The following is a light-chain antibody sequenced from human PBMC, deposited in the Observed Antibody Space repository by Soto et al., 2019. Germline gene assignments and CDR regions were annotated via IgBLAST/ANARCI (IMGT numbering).Light chain of an antibody. CDR3: QHRSNWLA. V-gene: IGKV3-11*01. CDR1: QSVSSY. Sequence: EIVLTQSPATLYLSPGERATLSCRASQSVSSYLAWYQQKPGQAPRLLIYDVSNRATGIPARFRGSVSGTAFTLTITSRVPEDFAVYYCQHRSNWLAFGGGTKVLIK. CDR2: DVS. J-gene: IGKJ4*02.